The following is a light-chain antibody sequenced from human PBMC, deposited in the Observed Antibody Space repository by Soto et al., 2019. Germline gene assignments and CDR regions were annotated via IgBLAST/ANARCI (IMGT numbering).Light chain of an antibody. CDR1: QSVSSSF. V-gene: IGKV3-20*01. CDR3: QQYDRSRLT. CDR2: GAS. J-gene: IGKJ4*01. Sequence: EIVLTQSPGTLSLSPGERATLSCRASQSVSSSFLAWYQQKPCQAPRLLIYGASSRATGIPARFSGSGSGTDFSLTISRLEPEDFAVYYCQQYDRSRLTFGGGTKVEIK.